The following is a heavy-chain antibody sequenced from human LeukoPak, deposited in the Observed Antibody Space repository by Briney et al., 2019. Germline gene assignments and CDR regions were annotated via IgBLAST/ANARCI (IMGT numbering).Heavy chain of an antibody. V-gene: IGHV4-38-2*01. CDR3: ARGRVTIFGVVIWFYYMDV. Sequence: SETLSLTCAVSGYSISSGYFWGWIRQPPGKGLELIVSIYRSGTTYHNPSLKSRVTISLDTSKNQFSLKLSSVTAADTAVYYCARGRVTIFGVVIWFYYMDVWGKGTTVTVSS. D-gene: IGHD3-3*01. CDR2: IYRSGTT. J-gene: IGHJ6*03. CDR1: GYSISSGYF.